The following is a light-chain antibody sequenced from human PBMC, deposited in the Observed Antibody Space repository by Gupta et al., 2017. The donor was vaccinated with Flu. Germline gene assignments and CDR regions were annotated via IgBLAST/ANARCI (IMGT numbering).Light chain of an antibody. CDR1: TSNVGSNA. V-gene: IGLV1-44*01. CDR3: AAWDDSLNGHYV. CDR2: SSN. Sequence: SVLAQPPSASGTPGQRVTITCSGSTSNVGSNAVNWYQQVPGTSPNLLIYSSNQRPSGVPDRFAGSKSGTSASLAIRGLQSEDEADYYCAAWDDSLNGHYVFGTGTKVTVL. J-gene: IGLJ1*01.